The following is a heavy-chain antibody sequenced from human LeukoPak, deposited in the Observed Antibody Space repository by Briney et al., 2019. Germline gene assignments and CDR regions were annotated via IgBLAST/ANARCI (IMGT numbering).Heavy chain of an antibody. CDR2: IKQDGSEK. CDR3: ARDHSGGYGGNLYYYMDV. V-gene: IGHV3-7*01. D-gene: IGHD4-23*01. Sequence: GGSLRLSCAASGFTFSSYWMSWVRQAPGKGLEWVANIKQDGSEKYYVDSVKGRFTISRDNAKNSLYLQMNSLRAEDTAVYYCARDHSGGYGGNLYYYMDVWGKGTTVTVSS. CDR1: GFTFSSYW. J-gene: IGHJ6*03.